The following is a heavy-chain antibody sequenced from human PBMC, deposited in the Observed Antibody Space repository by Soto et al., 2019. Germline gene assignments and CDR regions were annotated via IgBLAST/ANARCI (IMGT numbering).Heavy chain of an antibody. CDR2: ISYDGSNK. D-gene: IGHD2-15*01. V-gene: IGHV3-30*18. CDR1: GFTFSNYG. J-gene: IGHJ2*01. CDR3: AKSAYSEWYFDV. Sequence: QAQLVESGGGVVQPGRSLRLSCVASGFTFSNYGIHWVRQASGKGLEWVAVISYDGSNKLYADSVKGRFTISRDNSKNTVYLQMNSLRAEDTAMYYCAKSAYSEWYFDVWGRGTLLTVSS.